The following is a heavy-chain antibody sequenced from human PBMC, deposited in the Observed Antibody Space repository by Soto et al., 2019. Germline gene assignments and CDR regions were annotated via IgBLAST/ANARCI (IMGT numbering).Heavy chain of an antibody. CDR3: ARDYESSGDY. CDR2: IYYSGST. D-gene: IGHD3-22*01. V-gene: IGHV4-39*02. CDR1: GGSISTSSYY. J-gene: IGHJ4*02. Sequence: QLQLQESGPGLVKPSETLSLTCTVSGGSISTSSYYWGWIRQPPGKGLEWIGSIYYSGSTYYNPSLKRRVTISVATSKNHFSLKLSSVTAADTAVYYCARDYESSGDYWGQGTLVTVSS.